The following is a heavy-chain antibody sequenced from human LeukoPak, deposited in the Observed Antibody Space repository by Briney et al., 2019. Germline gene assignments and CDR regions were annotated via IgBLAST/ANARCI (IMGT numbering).Heavy chain of an antibody. CDR3: ARGEHSVDS. CDR2: IYSSGYT. D-gene: IGHD1/OR15-1a*01. V-gene: IGHV4-4*07. Sequence: SETLSLTCTVSGGAIRSHYRNWIRQPAGKGLEWIGRIYSSGYTNDNPFLKSRITMSVDMSKNQFSLRLNSVTAADTAVYYCARGEHSVDSWGQGMLVTVSS. J-gene: IGHJ4*02. CDR1: GGAIRSHY.